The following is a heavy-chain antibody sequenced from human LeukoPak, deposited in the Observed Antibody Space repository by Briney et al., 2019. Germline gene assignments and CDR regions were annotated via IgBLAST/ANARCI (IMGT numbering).Heavy chain of an antibody. Sequence: QAGGSLRLSCAASGFTFSSYAMSWVRQAPGKGLEWVSAISGRGGSTYYADSVKGRFTISRDNSKNTLYLQMNSLRAEDTAVYYCAKSTVVTLGWFDPWGQGTLVTVSS. CDR3: AKSTVVTLGWFDP. CDR1: GFTFSSYA. J-gene: IGHJ5*02. D-gene: IGHD4-23*01. V-gene: IGHV3-23*01. CDR2: ISGRGGST.